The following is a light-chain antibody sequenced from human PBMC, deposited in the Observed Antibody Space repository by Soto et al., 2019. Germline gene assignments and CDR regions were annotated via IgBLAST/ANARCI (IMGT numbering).Light chain of an antibody. CDR2: GAS. Sequence: EIAMTQSPAILCVFPGERVTLXCRASQSVSSRYLAGYQQQPRQAPRLLSYGASSRAHGTPDSFSGSGSATDFTPTISRLEPEDFAVYYGQQYGSSPITFGQGTRLEIK. V-gene: IGKV3-20*01. J-gene: IGKJ5*01. CDR1: QSVSSRY. CDR3: QQYGSSPIT.